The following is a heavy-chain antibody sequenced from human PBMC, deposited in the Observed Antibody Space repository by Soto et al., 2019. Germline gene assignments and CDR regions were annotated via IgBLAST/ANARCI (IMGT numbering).Heavy chain of an antibody. Sequence: ASVKVSCKVSGYTLTELSMHWVRQAPGKGLEWMGGFDPEDGETIYAQKFQGRVTMTEDTSTDTAYMELSSLRSEDTAVYYCATPVGYSSSWYSLRPYYFDYWGQGTLVTVS. J-gene: IGHJ4*02. CDR2: FDPEDGET. CDR3: ATPVGYSSSWYSLRPYYFDY. CDR1: GYTLTELS. V-gene: IGHV1-24*01. D-gene: IGHD6-13*01.